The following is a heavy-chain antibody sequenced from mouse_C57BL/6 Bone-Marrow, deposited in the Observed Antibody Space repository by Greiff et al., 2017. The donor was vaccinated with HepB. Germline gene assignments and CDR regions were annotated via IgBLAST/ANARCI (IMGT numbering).Heavy chain of an antibody. CDR1: GFSLTSYG. J-gene: IGHJ4*01. Sequence: VKLQQSGPGLVQPSQSLSITCTVSGFSLTSYGVHWVRQPPGKGLEWMGVIWRGGGTDYNAAFISRLSISKDNSKSQVFFKMNSLQADDTAIYYCAKGNDYDDAMDYWGQGTSVTVSS. CDR2: IWRGGGT. CDR3: AKGNDYDDAMDY. D-gene: IGHD2-4*01. V-gene: IGHV2-4*01.